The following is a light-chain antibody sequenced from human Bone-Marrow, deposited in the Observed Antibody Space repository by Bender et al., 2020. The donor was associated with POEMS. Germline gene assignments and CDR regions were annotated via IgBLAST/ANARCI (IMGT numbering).Light chain of an antibody. CDR3: CSHVDGNSYV. Sequence: QPALTQPASVSGSPGQSITISCTGTSSDIGRYNYVSWYQQHPGEAPQLIIYEVSHRPSGVSNRFSGSKSGTTASLTISGLQPEDEADYYCCSHVDGNSYVFGTGTKVDVL. J-gene: IGLJ1*01. CDR1: SSDIGRYNY. V-gene: IGLV2-23*02. CDR2: EVS.